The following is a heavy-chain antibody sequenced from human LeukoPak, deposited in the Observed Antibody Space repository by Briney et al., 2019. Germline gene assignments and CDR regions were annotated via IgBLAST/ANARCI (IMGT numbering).Heavy chain of an antibody. J-gene: IGHJ5*02. Sequence: GGSLRLSCAASGFTFSSYAMSWVRQAPGKGLEWVSAISGSGGSTYYADSVKGRFTISGDNSKNTLYLQMNSLRAEDTAVYYCAKEQSPWGAYGSGSNNWFDPWGQGTLVTVSS. D-gene: IGHD3-10*01. CDR1: GFTFSSYA. CDR2: ISGSGGST. CDR3: AKEQSPWGAYGSGSNNWFDP. V-gene: IGHV3-23*01.